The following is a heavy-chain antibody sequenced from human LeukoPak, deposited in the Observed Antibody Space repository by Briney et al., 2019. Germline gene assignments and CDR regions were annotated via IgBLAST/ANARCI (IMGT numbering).Heavy chain of an antibody. CDR3: AELGITMIGGV. J-gene: IGHJ6*04. D-gene: IGHD3-10*02. CDR1: GFTFSSYE. Sequence: GRSLRLSCAASGFTFSSYEMNWVRQAPGKGLEWVSYISSSGSTIYYADSGKGRFTISRDNAKNSLYLQMNSLRAEDTAVYYCAELGITMIGGVCGKGTTVTISS. V-gene: IGHV3-48*03. CDR2: ISSSGSTI.